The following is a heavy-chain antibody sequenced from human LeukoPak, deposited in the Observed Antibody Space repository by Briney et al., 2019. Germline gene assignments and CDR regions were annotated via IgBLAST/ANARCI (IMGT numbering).Heavy chain of an antibody. Sequence: PGRSLRLSCAASGFTFSNFGMHWVRQAPGKGLEWVAVISYDGKNEYYTDSVKGRFTISRDNAKNTLYLQMNSLRAEDTALYYCARERDYDFPYWGQGTLVTVSS. V-gene: IGHV3-30*03. J-gene: IGHJ4*02. CDR1: GFTFSNFG. CDR2: ISYDGKNE. D-gene: IGHD3-3*01. CDR3: ARERDYDFPY.